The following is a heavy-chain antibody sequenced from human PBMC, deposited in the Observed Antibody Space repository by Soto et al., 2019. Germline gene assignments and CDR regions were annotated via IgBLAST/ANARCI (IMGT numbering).Heavy chain of an antibody. CDR1: GFTFSSYG. CDR3: AKGAFHYYYHYGMDV. J-gene: IGHJ6*02. CDR2: ISYDGSNK. Sequence: GGSLRLSCAASGFTFSSYGMHWVRQAPGKGLEWVAVISYDGSNKYYADSVKGRFTISRDNSKNTLYLQMNSLRAEDTAVYYCAKGAFHYYYHYGMDVWGQGTTGTVS. V-gene: IGHV3-30*18.